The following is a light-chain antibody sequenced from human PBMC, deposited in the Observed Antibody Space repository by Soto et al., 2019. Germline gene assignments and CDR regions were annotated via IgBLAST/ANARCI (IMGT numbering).Light chain of an antibody. V-gene: IGLV1-40*01. Sequence: QSALTQPPSVSGAPGQRVTISCTGSSSNIGAGYDVHWYQQLPGTAPKLLIYGNSTRPSGVPARFSGSKSGPSASLAITGLQAEHEADYSCQSYDSSLSGYVFGTGTKVTVL. CDR3: QSYDSSLSGYV. J-gene: IGLJ1*01. CDR1: SSNIGAGYD. CDR2: GNS.